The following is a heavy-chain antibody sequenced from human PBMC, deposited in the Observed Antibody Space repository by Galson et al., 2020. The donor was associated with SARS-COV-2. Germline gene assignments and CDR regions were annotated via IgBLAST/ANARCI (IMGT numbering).Heavy chain of an antibody. Sequence: GEALKIACAASGFAFSNYWMHWVRPAPGKGLVWVARIKSDGRIISYADSVKGRFTISRDNAKNTLYLQMNSLRSEDTALYYCAGDLAIWGQGTLVTVSS. CDR2: IKSDGRII. CDR1: GFAFSNYW. J-gene: IGHJ4*02. V-gene: IGHV3-74*01. CDR3: AGDLAI.